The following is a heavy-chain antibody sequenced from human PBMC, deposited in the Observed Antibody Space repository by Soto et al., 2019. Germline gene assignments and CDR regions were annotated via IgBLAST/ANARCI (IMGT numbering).Heavy chain of an antibody. V-gene: IGHV3-30*03. CDR1: GFTFSTYN. Sequence: SLRLSCAASGFTFSTYNMHWVRQAPGKGLEWVALILYDGSNKYYAGSVKGRFTISRDNSKNTLYLQMNSLRAEDTAVYHCARESDAFDIWGQGTMVTV. J-gene: IGHJ3*02. CDR3: ARESDAFDI. CDR2: ILYDGSNK.